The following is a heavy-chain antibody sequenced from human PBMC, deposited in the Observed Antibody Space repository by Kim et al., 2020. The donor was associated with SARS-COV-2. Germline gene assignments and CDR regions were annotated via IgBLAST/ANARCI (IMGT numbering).Heavy chain of an antibody. J-gene: IGHJ4*02. CDR1: GFTFTNTW. D-gene: IGHD2-2*01. V-gene: IGHV3-15*01. CDR3: AGGGSNFGY. CDR2: LTSKASGGSE. Sequence: GGSLRLSCAVSGFTFTNTWMSWVRQPPGKGLEWVDRLTSKASGGSEDYAAPVKGRFTTSRDDSKNMFFLDMSDVKTEDTALYYCAGGGSNFGYWGQGTLVTVSS.